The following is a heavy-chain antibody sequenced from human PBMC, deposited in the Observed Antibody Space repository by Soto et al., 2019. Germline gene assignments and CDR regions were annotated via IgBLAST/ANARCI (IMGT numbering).Heavy chain of an antibody. V-gene: IGHV1-8*01. CDR1: GNTFTNFD. D-gene: IGHD2-15*01. CDR3: ARGPRCRGTSWPNWLDP. Sequence: QVQLVQSGAEVKSPGTSVRVSCTASGNTFTNFDVHWVRQATAQGLEWMGWVSPNGGATGYAQKFQGRVTMTTNSSIGTVFMELTRLTSKDTGVYYCARGPRCRGTSWPNWLDPWGQGTLVTVSS. J-gene: IGHJ5*02. CDR2: VSPNGGAT.